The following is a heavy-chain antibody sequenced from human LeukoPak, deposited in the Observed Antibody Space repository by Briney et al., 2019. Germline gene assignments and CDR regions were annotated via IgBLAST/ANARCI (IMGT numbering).Heavy chain of an antibody. CDR1: GGTFSSYA. CDR3: AREGGGSSQTGDY. Sequence: ASVKVSCKASGGTFSSYAISWVRQAPGQGLEWMGGINPNNGGTDYAQKFQGRVTVTGDTSISTAYMEMSSLRSDDTAVYYCAREGGGSSQTGDYWGQGTLVTVSS. J-gene: IGHJ4*02. D-gene: IGHD1-14*01. V-gene: IGHV1-2*02. CDR2: INPNNGGT.